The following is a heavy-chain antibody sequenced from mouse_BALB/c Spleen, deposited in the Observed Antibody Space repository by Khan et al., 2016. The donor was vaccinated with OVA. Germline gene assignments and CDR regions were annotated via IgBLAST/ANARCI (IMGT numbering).Heavy chain of an antibody. J-gene: IGHJ3*01. Sequence: EVMLVESGGGLVKPGGSLKLSCAASGFAFISYDMSWVRQTPEKRLEWVATISSGGNHSYYPDSVKGRFTISRDIARRTLYLQMSRLRSEDTALYYCARPSYYGNPWFTYWGQGTLVTVSA. CDR1: GFAFISYD. CDR2: ISSGGNHS. V-gene: IGHV5-9*02. D-gene: IGHD2-10*01. CDR3: ARPSYYGNPWFTY.